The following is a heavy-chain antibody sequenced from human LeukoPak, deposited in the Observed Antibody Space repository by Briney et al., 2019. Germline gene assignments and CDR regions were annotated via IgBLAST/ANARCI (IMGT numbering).Heavy chain of an antibody. D-gene: IGHD3-9*01. Sequence: GGSLRLSCAASGFTFSSYWMSWVRQAPGKGLEWVANIKQDGSEKYYVDSVKGRFTISRDNAKNSLYLQMNSLRAEDTAVYYCARENVDSSSLMLRYFDWSQENWFDPWGQGTLVTVSS. V-gene: IGHV3-7*01. CDR2: IKQDGSEK. CDR3: ARENVDSSSLMLRYFDWSQENWFDP. J-gene: IGHJ5*02. CDR1: GFTFSSYW.